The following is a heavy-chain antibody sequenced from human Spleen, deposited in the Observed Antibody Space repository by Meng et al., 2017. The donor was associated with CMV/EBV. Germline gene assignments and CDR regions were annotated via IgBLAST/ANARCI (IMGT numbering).Heavy chain of an antibody. CDR3: ARGRRSEDFDY. D-gene: IGHD1-26*01. CDR1: GYTFTGYF. Sequence: ASVKVSCKASGYTFTGYFLHWVRQAPGQGLECMGWINPNSGVTNYAQKFQGRVTMTRDTSISTAYMELSRLRSDDTAVYYCARGRRSEDFDYWGQGTLVTVSS. V-gene: IGHV1-2*02. CDR2: INPNSGVT. J-gene: IGHJ4*02.